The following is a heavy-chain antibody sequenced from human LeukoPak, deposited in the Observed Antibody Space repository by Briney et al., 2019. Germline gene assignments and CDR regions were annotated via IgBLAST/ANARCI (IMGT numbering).Heavy chain of an antibody. J-gene: IGHJ4*02. Sequence: GGSLSLSFAASGFTFSDYYMSWIRQAPGKGLEWVSYISSSSSYTNYADSVKGRFTISRDNAKNSLYLQMNSLRAEDTAVYYCARNPYDILTGYQDYWGQGTLVTVSS. CDR2: ISSSSSYT. D-gene: IGHD3-9*01. CDR3: ARNPYDILTGYQDY. V-gene: IGHV3-11*06. CDR1: GFTFSDYY.